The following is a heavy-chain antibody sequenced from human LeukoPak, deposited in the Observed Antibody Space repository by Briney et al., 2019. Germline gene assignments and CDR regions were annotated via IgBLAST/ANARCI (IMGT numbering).Heavy chain of an antibody. CDR2: ISAYNGNT. Sequence: ASVKVSCKASGYTFTSYGISWVRRAPGQGLEWMGWISAYNGNTNYAQKLQGRVTMTTDTSTSTAYMELRSLRSDDTAVYYCASSHDYGDYAGYWGQGTLVTVSS. CDR1: GYTFTSYG. D-gene: IGHD4-17*01. CDR3: ASSHDYGDYAGY. J-gene: IGHJ4*02. V-gene: IGHV1-18*01.